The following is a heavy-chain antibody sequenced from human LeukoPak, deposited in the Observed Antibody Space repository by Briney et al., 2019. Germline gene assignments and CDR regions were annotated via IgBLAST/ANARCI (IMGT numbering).Heavy chain of an antibody. D-gene: IGHD6-13*01. Sequence: GASVKVSCKASGYTFTSYDINWVRQATGQGLEWTGWINPNSGNTGYAQKFQGRVTITRNTSISTAYMELSSLRSEDTAVYYCARGHSSSWYSSMLPYPRLPTDYWGQGTLVTVSS. CDR1: GYTFTSYD. CDR2: INPNSGNT. V-gene: IGHV1-8*03. CDR3: ARGHSSSWYSSMLPYPRLPTDY. J-gene: IGHJ4*02.